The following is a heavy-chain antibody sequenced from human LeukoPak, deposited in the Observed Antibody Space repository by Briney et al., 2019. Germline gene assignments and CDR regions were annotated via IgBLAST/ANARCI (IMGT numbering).Heavy chain of an antibody. V-gene: IGHV3-23*01. J-gene: IGHJ6*03. D-gene: IGHD3-10*01. Sequence: PGGSLRLSCAASGFTFNTYGMSWVRQAPGKGLEWVSGISGSGGATYYADSVKGRFTISRDNSKNTLYLQMNSLKGDDTAVYYCAKDSAFYYIDVWGKGTTVIISS. CDR2: ISGSGGAT. CDR3: AKDSAFYYIDV. CDR1: GFTFNTYG.